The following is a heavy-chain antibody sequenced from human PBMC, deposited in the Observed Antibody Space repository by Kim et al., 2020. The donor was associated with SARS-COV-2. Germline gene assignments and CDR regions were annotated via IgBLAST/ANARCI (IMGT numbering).Heavy chain of an antibody. D-gene: IGHD6-6*01. J-gene: IGHJ4*02. V-gene: IGHV5-51*01. CDR3: ARPPFEYSSSHGY. Sequence: YSPSFQGQVTISADKSINTAYLQWSSLKASDTAMYYCARPPFEYSSSHGYWGQGTLVTVSS.